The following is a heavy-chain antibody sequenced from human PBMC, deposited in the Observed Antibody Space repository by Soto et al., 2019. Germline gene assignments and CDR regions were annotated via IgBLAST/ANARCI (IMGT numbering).Heavy chain of an antibody. CDR2: TSGYNGNT. CDR3: ARGGQAPYYYYGMDV. Sequence: QVQVVQSGDEVKKPGASVKVSCKASGYTFTNYGFSWVRQAPGQALEWMGWTSGYNGNTKYAEKFQGRVTMTTDTCSSTAHMGLRSLRSDDTGVYCCARGGQAPYYYYGMDVWGQGTAVTVSS. V-gene: IGHV1-18*01. J-gene: IGHJ6*02. CDR1: GYTFTNYG.